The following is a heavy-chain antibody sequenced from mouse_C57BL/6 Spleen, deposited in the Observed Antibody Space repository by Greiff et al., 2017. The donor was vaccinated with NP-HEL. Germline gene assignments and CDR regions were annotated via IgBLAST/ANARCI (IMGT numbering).Heavy chain of an antibody. CDR1: GYTFTSYC. D-gene: IGHD1-1*01. Sequence: QVQLQQPGAELVKPGASVKLSCKASGYTFTSYCMHWVKQRRGQGLEWIGMIHPNSGSTNYNEKFKSKATLTVDKSSSTAYMQLSSLTSEDSAIYYCARDSRDYFDYWGQGTTLTVSS. V-gene: IGHV1-64*01. CDR2: IHPNSGST. J-gene: IGHJ2*01. CDR3: ARDSRDYFDY.